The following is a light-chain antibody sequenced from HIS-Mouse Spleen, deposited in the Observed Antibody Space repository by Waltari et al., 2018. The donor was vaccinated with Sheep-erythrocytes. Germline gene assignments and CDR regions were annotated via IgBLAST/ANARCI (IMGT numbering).Light chain of an antibody. CDR1: SSDVGGYNY. CDR3: CSYAGSYNYV. J-gene: IGLJ1*01. Sequence: QSALTQPRSVSGSPGQSVTISCTGTSSDVGGYNYASWYQQHPGKAPKLMIYDVSKRPSGVPDRFSGSKSGNTDSLTISGLQAEDEADYYCCSYAGSYNYVFGTGTKVTVL. CDR2: DVS. V-gene: IGLV2-11*01.